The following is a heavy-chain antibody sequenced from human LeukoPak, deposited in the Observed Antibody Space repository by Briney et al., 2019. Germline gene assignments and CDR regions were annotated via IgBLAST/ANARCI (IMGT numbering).Heavy chain of an antibody. D-gene: IGHD6-19*01. J-gene: IGHJ5*02. CDR1: GGSISSSSYY. CDR3: ARDRLSSGWYWFDP. CDR2: IYYSGST. V-gene: IGHV4-39*07. Sequence: SETLSLTCTVSGGSISSSSYYWGWIRQPPGKGLECIGSIYYSGSTYYNPSLKSRVTISVDTSKNQFSLKLSSVTAADTAVYYCARDRLSSGWYWFDPWGQGTLVTVSS.